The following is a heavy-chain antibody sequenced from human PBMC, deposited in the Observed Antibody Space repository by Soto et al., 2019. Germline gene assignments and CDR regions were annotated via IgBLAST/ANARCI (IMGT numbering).Heavy chain of an antibody. CDR2: IVVGSGNT. V-gene: IGHV1-58*01. J-gene: IGHJ6*02. CDR3: AAGAHEGTTYRIWSYYYYYGMDV. CDR1: GFTFTSSA. D-gene: IGHD1-7*01. Sequence: QMQLVQSGPEVKKPGTSVKVSCKASGFTFTSSAVQWVRQARGQRLEWIGWIVVGSGNTNYAQKCQERVTMTRDMTTSTAYMELSSLRSEDTAVYYCAAGAHEGTTYRIWSYYYYYGMDVWGQGTTVTVSS.